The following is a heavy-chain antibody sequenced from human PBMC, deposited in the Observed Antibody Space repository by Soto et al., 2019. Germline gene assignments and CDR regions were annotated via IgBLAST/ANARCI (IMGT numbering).Heavy chain of an antibody. D-gene: IGHD3-3*01. J-gene: IGHJ4*02. CDR2: ISGSGGST. CDR3: AKVEGFEDFWSGYPTRYYFDY. Sequence: GGSLRLSCAASGFTFSSYAMSWVRQAPGKGLEWVSAISGSGGSTYYADSVKGRFTISRDNSKNTLYLQMNSLRAEDTAVYYCAKVEGFEDFWSGYPTRYYFDYWGQGTLVTVSS. V-gene: IGHV3-23*01. CDR1: GFTFSSYA.